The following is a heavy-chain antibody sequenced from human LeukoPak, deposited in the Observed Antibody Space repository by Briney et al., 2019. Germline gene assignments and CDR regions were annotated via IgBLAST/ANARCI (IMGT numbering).Heavy chain of an antibody. CDR3: ARGRAAADFDY. V-gene: IGHV1-8*02. CDR2: MNPNSGNT. CDR1: GGTFSSYA. D-gene: IGHD2-2*01. J-gene: IGHJ4*02. Sequence: ASVKVSCKASGGTFSSYAISWVRQAPGQGLEWMGWMNPNSGNTGYAQKFQGRVTMTRNTSISTAYMELSSLRSEDTAVYYCARGRAAADFDYWGQGTLVTVSS.